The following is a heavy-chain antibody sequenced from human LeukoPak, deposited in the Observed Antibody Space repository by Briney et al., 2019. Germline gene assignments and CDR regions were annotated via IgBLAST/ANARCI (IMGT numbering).Heavy chain of an antibody. J-gene: IGHJ5*02. CDR3: ARVDGYCSSTSCYRRWFDP. CDR1: GGSFSGYY. D-gene: IGHD2-2*03. V-gene: IGHV4-34*01. Sequence: PSETLSLTCAAYGGSFSGYYWSWIRQPPGKGLEWIGEINHSGSTNYNPSLKSRVTISVDTSKNQFSLKLSSVTAADTAVYYCARVDGYCSSTSCYRRWFDPWGQGTLVTVSS. CDR2: INHSGST.